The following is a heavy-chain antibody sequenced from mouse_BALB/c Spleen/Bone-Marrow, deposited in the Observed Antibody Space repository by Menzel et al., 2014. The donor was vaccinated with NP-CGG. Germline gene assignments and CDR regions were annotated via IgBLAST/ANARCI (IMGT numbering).Heavy chain of an antibody. CDR1: GFNIKDTY. J-gene: IGHJ1*01. CDR2: IDPANGNT. V-gene: IGHV14-3*02. CDR3: SGPIPTGLYWYFDF. Sequence: EVQLLESGAELVKPGASVKLSCAASGFNIKDTYMHWVKQRPEQGLEWIGRIDPANGNTKYDPKFQGKATITADTSSNTAFMQLSSLPSEDTAVYYCSGPIPTGLYWYFDFWGAGTTVTVSS. D-gene: IGHD1-1*01.